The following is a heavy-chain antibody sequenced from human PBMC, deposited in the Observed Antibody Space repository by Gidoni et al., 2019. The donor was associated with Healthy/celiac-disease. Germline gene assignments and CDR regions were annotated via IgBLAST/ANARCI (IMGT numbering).Heavy chain of an antibody. D-gene: IGHD2-8*01. CDR3: ARDPYCTNGVCYYYYYYGMDV. Sequence: EVQLVESGGGLVKPGGSLRLACAASGFTFISYSMNWVRQAPGKGLEWVSSISISSSYIYYADSVKGRFTISRDNAKNSLYLQMNSLRAEDTAVYYCARDPYCTNGVCYYYYYYGMDVWGQGTTVTVSS. CDR2: ISISSSYI. V-gene: IGHV3-21*01. CDR1: GFTFISYS. J-gene: IGHJ6*02.